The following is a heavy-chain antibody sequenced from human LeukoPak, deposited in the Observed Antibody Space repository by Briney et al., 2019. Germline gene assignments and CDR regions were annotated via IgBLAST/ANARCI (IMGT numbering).Heavy chain of an antibody. Sequence: SVKVSCKASGGTFSSYAISWVRQAPGQGLEWMGGIIPIFGTANNAQKFQGRVTITTDESTSTAYMELSSLRAEDPAVYYCARDGDWNDALDAFDIWGQGTMVTVSS. D-gene: IGHD1-1*01. CDR2: IIPIFGTA. V-gene: IGHV1-69*05. CDR3: ARDGDWNDALDAFDI. CDR1: GGTFSSYA. J-gene: IGHJ3*02.